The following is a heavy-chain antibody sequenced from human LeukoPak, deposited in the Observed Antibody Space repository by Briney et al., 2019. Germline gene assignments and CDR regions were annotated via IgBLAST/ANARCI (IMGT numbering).Heavy chain of an antibody. CDR3: ARNSSGWSFDY. J-gene: IGHJ4*01. CDR1: GDSISSGSYY. D-gene: IGHD6-19*01. CDR2: IYYSGST. V-gene: IGHV4-39*01. Sequence: PSETLSLTCTVSGDSISSGSYYWGWIRQSPGKDLEWIGSIYYSGSTHYNPSLKSRVTISVDTSKKQFSLKLSSVTVADTAVYYCARNSSGWSFDYWGQGTLVTVSS.